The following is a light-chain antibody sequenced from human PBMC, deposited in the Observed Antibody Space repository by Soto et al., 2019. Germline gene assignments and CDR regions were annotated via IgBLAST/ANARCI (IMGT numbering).Light chain of an antibody. CDR1: QSISSY. CDR3: QQLNSYPRT. Sequence: DIQMTQSPSSLSASVGDRVTLTCRASQSISSYLNWFQQKPGKAPKLLIYAASTLQSGVPSRFSGSGSGTEFTLTICSLQPEEFATYYCQQLNSYPRTVGPGTKVDIK. V-gene: IGKV1-9*01. CDR2: AAS. J-gene: IGKJ3*01.